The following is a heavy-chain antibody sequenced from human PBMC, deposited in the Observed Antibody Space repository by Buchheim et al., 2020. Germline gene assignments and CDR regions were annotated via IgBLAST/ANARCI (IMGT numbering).Heavy chain of an antibody. CDR2: IATNGGLT. CDR1: GFTFSNYD. D-gene: IGHD3-22*01. V-gene: IGHV3-23*01. J-gene: IGHJ4*02. CDR3: ARKGPVGSGYFPLDY. Sequence: EVQLLESGGGLVQPGGSLRISCAASGFTFSNYDMNWVRQAPGKGPEWVSAIATNGGLTFYGDSVRGRFTVSRDNSKKTLYLQMNSLRADDTALYYCARKGPVGSGYFPLDYWGQGT.